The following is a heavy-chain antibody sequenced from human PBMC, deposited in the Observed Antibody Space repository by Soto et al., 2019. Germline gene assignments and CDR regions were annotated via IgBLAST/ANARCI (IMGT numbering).Heavy chain of an antibody. V-gene: IGHV3-48*04. CDR1: GFTFSSYS. J-gene: IGHJ4*02. Sequence: GGSLRLSCAASGFTFSSYSMNWVRQAPGKGLEWVSYISSSSSTIYYADSVKGRFTISRDNAKNSLYLQMNSLRAEDTAVYYCARVLYSYGYGVGFDYWGQGTLVTVSS. D-gene: IGHD5-18*01. CDR2: ISSSSSTI. CDR3: ARVLYSYGYGVGFDY.